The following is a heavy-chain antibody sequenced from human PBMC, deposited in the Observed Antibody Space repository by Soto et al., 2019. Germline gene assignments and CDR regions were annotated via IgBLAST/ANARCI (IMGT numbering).Heavy chain of an antibody. CDR2: ISSSGSTI. CDR1: GFTFSDYY. D-gene: IGHD6-19*01. V-gene: IGHV3-11*01. J-gene: IGHJ3*02. CDR3: TASSGWYNAFDI. Sequence: GGSLRLSCAASGFTFSDYYMSWIRQAPGKGLEWVSYISSSGSTIYYADSVKGRFTISRDNAKNSLYLQMNSLRAEDTAVYYCTASSGWYNAFDIWGQGTMVTVSS.